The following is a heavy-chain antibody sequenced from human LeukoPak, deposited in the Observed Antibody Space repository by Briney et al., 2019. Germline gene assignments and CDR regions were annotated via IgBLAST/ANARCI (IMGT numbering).Heavy chain of an antibody. Sequence: PGSSVKASCKASGGTFSSYAISWVRQAPGQGLERMGGIIPIFGTANYAQKFQGRVTITADESTSTAYMELSSLRSEDTAVYYCARDPLAYCGGDCIHYYYMDVWGKGTTVTVSS. V-gene: IGHV1-69*01. CDR1: GGTFSSYA. D-gene: IGHD2-21*02. CDR3: ARDPLAYCGGDCIHYYYMDV. J-gene: IGHJ6*03. CDR2: IIPIFGTA.